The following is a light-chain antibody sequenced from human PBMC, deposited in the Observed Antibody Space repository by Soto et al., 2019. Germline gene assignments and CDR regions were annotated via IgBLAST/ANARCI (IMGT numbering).Light chain of an antibody. V-gene: IGLV2-14*03. J-gene: IGLJ1*01. Sequence: HSLLTQPASVSDSPGQSITISCTGTSSDVGGSNYVSWYQQHPGKPPKLIIYDVDNRPSGVSNRFSGYKSGSTASLIISRLQAEDAADYYCASSTSSTTYVFGAGTKVNIL. CDR2: DVD. CDR3: ASSTSSTTYV. CDR1: SSDVGGSNY.